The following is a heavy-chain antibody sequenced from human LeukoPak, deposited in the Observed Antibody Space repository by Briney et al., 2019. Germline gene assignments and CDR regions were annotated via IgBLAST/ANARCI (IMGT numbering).Heavy chain of an antibody. D-gene: IGHD2-2*01. CDR2: IWYDGSNK. CDR1: GFTFSSYG. J-gene: IGHJ6*03. CDR3: AKEGTTPPYYYYYMDV. Sequence: PGRSLRLSCAASGFTFSSYGMHWVRQAPGKGLEWVAVIWYDGSNKYYADSVKGRFTISRGNSKNTLYLQMNSLRAEDTAVYYCAKEGTTPPYYYYYMDVWGKGTTVTVSS. V-gene: IGHV3-33*06.